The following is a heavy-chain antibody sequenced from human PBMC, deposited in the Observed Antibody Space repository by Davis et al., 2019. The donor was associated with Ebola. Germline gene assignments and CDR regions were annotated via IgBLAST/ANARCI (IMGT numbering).Heavy chain of an antibody. CDR1: GGSISSYSYH. Sequence: GSLRLSCHVSGGSISSYSYHWGWIRQPPGKGLEWIGTIYYIGSTYYNPSLKSRVTMSVDTSKNQFSLKLSSVTAADTAVYYCARQRGGAVALIDYWGQGTLVTVSS. CDR2: IYYIGST. J-gene: IGHJ4*02. D-gene: IGHD6-19*01. V-gene: IGHV4-39*01. CDR3: ARQRGGAVALIDY.